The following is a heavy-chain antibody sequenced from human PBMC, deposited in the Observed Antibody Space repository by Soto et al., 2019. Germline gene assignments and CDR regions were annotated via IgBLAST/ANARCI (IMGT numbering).Heavy chain of an antibody. D-gene: IGHD3-10*01. CDR3: ARSGKGSGSYYGKYYYYYGMDV. J-gene: IGHJ6*02. CDR1: GGSISSGGYY. Sequence: LSLTCTVSGGSISSGGYYWSWIRQHPGKGLEWIGYIYYSGSTYYNPSLKSRVTISVDTSKNQFSLKLSSVTAADTAVYYCARSGKGSGSYYGKYYYYYGMDVWGQGTTVTVSS. V-gene: IGHV4-31*03. CDR2: IYYSGST.